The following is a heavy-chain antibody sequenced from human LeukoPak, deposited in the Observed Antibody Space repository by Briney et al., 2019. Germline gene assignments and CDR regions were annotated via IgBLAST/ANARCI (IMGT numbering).Heavy chain of an antibody. CDR2: IYASGNT. J-gene: IGHJ4*02. D-gene: IGHD1-26*01. V-gene: IGHV4-4*07. Sequence: SETLSLTCTVSGGSLSSYHWSWIRQPAGKGLEWIGRIYASGNTNYNPSLQSRVTMSVDTSKNRFSLKLSSVTAADTAVYYCARVWDAVFDYWGQGTLVTVSS. CDR3: ARVWDAVFDY. CDR1: GGSLSSYH.